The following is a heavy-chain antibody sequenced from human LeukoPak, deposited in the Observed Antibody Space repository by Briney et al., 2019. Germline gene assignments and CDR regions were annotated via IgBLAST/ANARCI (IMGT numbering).Heavy chain of an antibody. CDR2: INPNSGGT. CDR3: ARDKGDFFYYYYYMDV. Sequence: ASVKVSCKASGYTFTGYYMHWVRQAPGQGLEWMGRINPNSGGTNYAQKFQGRVTMTRDTSISTAYMELSRLSSDDTAVYYCARDKGDFFYYYYYMDVWGKGTTVTVSS. J-gene: IGHJ6*03. V-gene: IGHV1-2*06. D-gene: IGHD3-3*01. CDR1: GYTFTGYY.